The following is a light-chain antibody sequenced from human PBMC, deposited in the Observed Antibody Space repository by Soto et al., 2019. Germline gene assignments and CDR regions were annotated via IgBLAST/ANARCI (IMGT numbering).Light chain of an antibody. Sequence: DIVMTQSPLSLPVTPGEPASISCRSSQSLQHRNGYNYLDWYVQKPGQSPQILIYLASNRASGVPERFSGSGSGTDFTLKISRVEAEDVGTYYCMQALQTPAYGQGTKAEIK. CDR3: MQALQTPA. V-gene: IGKV2-28*01. CDR2: LAS. CDR1: QSLQHRNGYNY. J-gene: IGKJ1*01.